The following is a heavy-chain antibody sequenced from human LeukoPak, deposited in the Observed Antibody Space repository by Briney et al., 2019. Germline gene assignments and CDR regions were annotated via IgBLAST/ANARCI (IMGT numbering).Heavy chain of an antibody. CDR1: GYTFTGYY. CDR2: INPNSGGT. CDR3: ARSPTYYGSGSYYYDY. D-gene: IGHD3-10*01. Sequence: ASVKVSCKASGYTFTGYYMHWARQAPGQGLEWMGWINPNSGGTNYAQKFQGRVTMTRDTSISTAYMELSRLRSDDTAVYYCARSPTYYGSGSYYYDYWGQGTLVTVSS. V-gene: IGHV1-2*02. J-gene: IGHJ4*02.